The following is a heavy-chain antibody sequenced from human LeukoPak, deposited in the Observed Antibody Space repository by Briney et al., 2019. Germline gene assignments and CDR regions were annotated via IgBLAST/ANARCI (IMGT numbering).Heavy chain of an antibody. J-gene: IGHJ5*02. CDR3: ARAPVAGRGNWFDP. CDR2: INPDTGGT. D-gene: IGHD6-19*01. Sequence: ASVKVSCKASGYIFTGYYMHWVRQAPGQGLEWMGWINPDTGGTNSAQKFQGRVAMTRDTSISTAYMELSSLRSDDTAVHYCARAPVAGRGNWFDPWGQGTLVTVSS. CDR1: GYIFTGYY. V-gene: IGHV1-2*02.